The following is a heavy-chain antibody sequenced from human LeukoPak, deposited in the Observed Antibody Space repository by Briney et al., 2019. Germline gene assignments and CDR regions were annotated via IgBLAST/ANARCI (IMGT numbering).Heavy chain of an antibody. CDR3: ARSPGTTFGVTSTR. CDR1: GYTFTSYG. D-gene: IGHD3-3*01. CDR2: IRANNGNT. Sequence: ASVKVSCKASGYTFTSYGISWVRQAPGQGLEWMGWIRANNGNTNYAQKLQGRVTMTTDTSTSTAYMELRSLRSDDTAVYYCARSPGTTFGVTSTRWGQGTLVTVSS. J-gene: IGHJ4*02. V-gene: IGHV1-18*01.